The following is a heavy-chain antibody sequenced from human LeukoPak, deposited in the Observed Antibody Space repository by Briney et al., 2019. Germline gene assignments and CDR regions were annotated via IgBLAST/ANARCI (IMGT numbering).Heavy chain of an antibody. V-gene: IGHV3-23*01. CDR1: GFTFSSYA. D-gene: IGHD3-10*01. CDR3: AKRGVGYYGSRSYYSKLDY. J-gene: IGHJ4*02. Sequence: GGSLRLSCAASGFTFSSYAMSWVRQAPGKGLEWVSAISGSGSSTYYADSVKGRFTISRDNSKNTLYLQMNSLRAEDTAVYYCAKRGVGYYGSRSYYSKLDYWGQGTLVTVSS. CDR2: ISGSGSST.